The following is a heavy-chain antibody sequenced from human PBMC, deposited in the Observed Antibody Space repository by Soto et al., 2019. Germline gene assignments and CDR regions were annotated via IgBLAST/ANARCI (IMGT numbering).Heavy chain of an antibody. Sequence: SETLSLTCTVSGGSISSSSYYWGWIRQPPGKGLEWIGSIYYSGSTYYNPSLKSRVTISVDTSKNQFSLKLSSVTAADTAVYYCAGYSVVVVTRPYYYYMDVWGKGTTVTVSS. D-gene: IGHD2-15*01. CDR3: AGYSVVVVTRPYYYYMDV. CDR2: IYYSGST. V-gene: IGHV4-39*01. J-gene: IGHJ6*03. CDR1: GGSISSSSYY.